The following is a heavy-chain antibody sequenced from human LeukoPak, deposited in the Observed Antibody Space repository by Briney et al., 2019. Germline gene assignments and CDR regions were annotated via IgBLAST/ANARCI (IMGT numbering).Heavy chain of an antibody. J-gene: IGHJ4*02. Sequence: GGSLRLSCAASGFTFSSYAMSWVRQAPGRGLEWVSAISGSGGRTYYADSVKGRFTISRDNSKNTLYLQMNSLRAEDTAVYYCATRHLAYCGGDCYGDYFDYWGQGTLVTVSS. D-gene: IGHD2-21*02. CDR2: ISGSGGRT. CDR3: ATRHLAYCGGDCYGDYFDY. CDR1: GFTFSSYA. V-gene: IGHV3-23*01.